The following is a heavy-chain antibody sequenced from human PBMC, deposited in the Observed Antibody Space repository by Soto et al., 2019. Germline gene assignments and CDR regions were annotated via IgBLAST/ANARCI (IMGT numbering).Heavy chain of an antibody. CDR2: IWYDGSNK. J-gene: IGHJ4*02. V-gene: IGHV3-33*01. CDR1: GFTFKNYG. CDR3: ARDVGVGAGDLDH. Sequence: QVQLVESGGGVVQPGTSLRLSCAASGFTFKNYGMHWVRQAPGKGLEWVAVIWYDGSNKYYADAVKGRFTISRDDSKNTLYVQMNFLRVEDTAMYYCARDVGVGAGDLDHWGQGTLVTVSS. D-gene: IGHD2-15*01.